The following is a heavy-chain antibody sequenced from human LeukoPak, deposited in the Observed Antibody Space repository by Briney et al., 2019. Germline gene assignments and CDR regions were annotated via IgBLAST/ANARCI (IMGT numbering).Heavy chain of an antibody. D-gene: IGHD3-22*01. V-gene: IGHV1-18*01. J-gene: IGHJ4*02. CDR2: ISAYNGNT. CDR3: ARDNLGGYYYDSSGYMAVDY. Sequence: GASVKVSCKASGYTFTSYGISWVRQAPGQGLEWMGWISAYNGNTNYAQKLQGRVTMTTDTSTSTAYMELRSLRSDDTAVYYCARDNLGGYYYDSSGYMAVDYWGQGTLVTVSS. CDR1: GYTFTSYG.